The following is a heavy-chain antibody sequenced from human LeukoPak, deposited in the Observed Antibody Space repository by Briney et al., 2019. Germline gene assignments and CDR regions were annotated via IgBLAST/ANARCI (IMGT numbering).Heavy chain of an antibody. CDR3: AKRGFGELLGYYYYYMDV. V-gene: IGHV3-23*01. D-gene: IGHD3-10*01. CDR1: GFTFSSYA. Sequence: GGSLRLSCAASGFTFSSYAMSWVRQAPGKGLEWVSAISGSGGSTYYADSVKGRFTVSRDNSKNTLYLQMNSLRAEDTAVYYCAKRGFGELLGYYYYYMDVWGKGTTVTVSS. CDR2: ISGSGGST. J-gene: IGHJ6*03.